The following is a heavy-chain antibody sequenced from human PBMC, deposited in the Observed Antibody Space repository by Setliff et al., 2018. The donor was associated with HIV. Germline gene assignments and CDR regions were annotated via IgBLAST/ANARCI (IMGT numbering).Heavy chain of an antibody. CDR1: GGSFSGYF. Sequence: ASETLSLTCAVYGGSFSGYFWSWIRQPPGKGLEWIGEINDGGSTNYNPSLKSRVTISLDTSKNQCSLKLSSVTAADTAVYYCARHEGRSYYDYVWGSSCPVDAFDIWGQGTMVTVSS. CDR3: ARHEGRSYYDYVWGSSCPVDAFDI. D-gene: IGHD3-16*01. CDR2: INDGGST. J-gene: IGHJ3*02. V-gene: IGHV4-34*01.